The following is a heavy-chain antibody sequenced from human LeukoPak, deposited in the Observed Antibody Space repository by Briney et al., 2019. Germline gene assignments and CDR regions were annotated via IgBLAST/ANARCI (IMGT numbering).Heavy chain of an antibody. CDR2: ISSSSSTI. CDR1: GFTFSIYS. V-gene: IGHV3-48*01. Sequence: GGSLRLSCAASGFTFSIYSMKWVRQAPGKGLEWVSYISSSSSTIYYVDSVKGRFTISRDNAKNSLYLQMNSLRAEDTAVYYCARDRGSGLAVAGSNDYWGQGTLVTVSS. CDR3: ARDRGSGLAVAGSNDY. J-gene: IGHJ4*02. D-gene: IGHD6-19*01.